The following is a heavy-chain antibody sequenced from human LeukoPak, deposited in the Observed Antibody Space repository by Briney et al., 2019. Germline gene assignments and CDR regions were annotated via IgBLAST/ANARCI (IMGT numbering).Heavy chain of an antibody. Sequence: SETLSLTCTVSGGSISSSSYYWGWIRQPPGKGLEWIGSIYYSGSTNYNPSLKSRVTMSVDTSKNLFSLKLNSVTAADTAVYYCARAPTFGYWFDPWGQGTLVTVSS. CDR1: GGSISSSSYY. J-gene: IGHJ5*02. D-gene: IGHD3-10*02. V-gene: IGHV4-39*07. CDR2: IYYSGST. CDR3: ARAPTFGYWFDP.